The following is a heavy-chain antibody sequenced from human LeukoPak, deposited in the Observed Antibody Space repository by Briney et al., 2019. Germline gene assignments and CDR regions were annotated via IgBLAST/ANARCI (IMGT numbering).Heavy chain of an antibody. CDR2: IIPIFGTA. CDR1: GGTFSSYA. D-gene: IGHD6-19*01. Sequence: SVKVSCKASGGTFSSYAISWVRQAPGQGLEWMGGIIPIFGTANYAQKFQGRVTITTDESTSTAYMELSSLRSEDTAVYCCASESTVAGNFDYWGQGTLVTVSS. J-gene: IGHJ4*02. V-gene: IGHV1-69*05. CDR3: ASESTVAGNFDY.